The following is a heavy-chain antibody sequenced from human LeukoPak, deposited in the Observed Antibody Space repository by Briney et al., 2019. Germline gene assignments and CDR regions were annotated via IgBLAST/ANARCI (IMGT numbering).Heavy chain of an antibody. CDR2: IYPGDSDT. Sequence: GESLKISCKGSGYSFTSYWIGWVRQMPGKGLEWMGIIYPGDSDTRYSPSFQGQVTISADKSISTAYLQWSSLKASDTAMYYCARVTQPGYYYYYYMDVWGKGTTVTVSS. CDR1: GYSFTSYW. V-gene: IGHV5-51*01. J-gene: IGHJ6*03. CDR3: ARVTQPGYYYYYYMDV. D-gene: IGHD5-18*01.